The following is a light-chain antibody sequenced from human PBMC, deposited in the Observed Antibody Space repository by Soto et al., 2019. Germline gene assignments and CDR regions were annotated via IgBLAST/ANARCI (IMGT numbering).Light chain of an antibody. Sequence: QSVLTQPVSLSGAPGQSITISCPGNSSAVGGYNYVSWYQQHPDIAPKLMIYDVTNRPSGVSNRFSGSKSGNTASLTISGLQAEDEADYYCSSYASSSSLVFGTGTKVTVL. CDR2: DVT. CDR1: SSAVGGYNY. V-gene: IGLV2-14*03. J-gene: IGLJ1*01. CDR3: SSYASSSSLV.